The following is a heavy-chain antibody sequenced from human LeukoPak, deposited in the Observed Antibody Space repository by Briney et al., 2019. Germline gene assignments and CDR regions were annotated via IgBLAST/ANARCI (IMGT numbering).Heavy chain of an antibody. CDR2: IYYSGST. D-gene: IGHD6-6*01. Sequence: SETLSLTCTVSGGSISSYYWSWIRQPPRKGLEWIGYIYYSGSTNYNPSLKSRVTISVDTSKNQFSLKLSSVTAADTAVYYCARLYSSSSGFDYWGQGTLVTVSS. J-gene: IGHJ4*02. CDR3: ARLYSSSSGFDY. V-gene: IGHV4-59*01. CDR1: GGSISSYY.